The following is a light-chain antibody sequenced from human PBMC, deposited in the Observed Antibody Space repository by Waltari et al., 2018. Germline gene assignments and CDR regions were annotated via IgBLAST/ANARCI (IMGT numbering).Light chain of an antibody. Sequence: DIQVTQSTYFLSASVGDRVTSACLASQGISSYLAWYQQKPGKAPKLLIYAASTLQSGVPSRFSGSGSGTEFTLTISSLQPEDFATYYCQQLNSYPHTFGQGTKLEIK. V-gene: IGKV1-9*01. CDR1: QGISSY. CDR3: QQLNSYPHT. CDR2: AAS. J-gene: IGKJ2*01.